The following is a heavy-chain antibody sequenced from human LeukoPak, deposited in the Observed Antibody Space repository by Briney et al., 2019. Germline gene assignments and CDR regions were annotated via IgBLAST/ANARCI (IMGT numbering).Heavy chain of an antibody. CDR1: GFTVSSNY. J-gene: IGHJ4*02. D-gene: IGHD6-13*01. CDR3: ARARIAAPLLDY. CDR2: IYSGGDT. Sequence: PGGSLRLSCAASGFTVSSNYMSWVRQAPGKGLEWVSVIYSGGDTYYADSVKGRFTISRDNSKNTLYLQMNSLRAEDTAVYFCARARIAAPLLDYWGQGTLVTVSS. V-gene: IGHV3-66*01.